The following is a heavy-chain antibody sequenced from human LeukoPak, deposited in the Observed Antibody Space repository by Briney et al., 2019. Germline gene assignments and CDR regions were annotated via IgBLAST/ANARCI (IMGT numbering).Heavy chain of an antibody. J-gene: IGHJ4*02. V-gene: IGHV3-30-3*01. CDR1: GFTFSSYA. CDR2: ISYDGSNK. D-gene: IGHD1-1*01. Sequence: GGSLRLSCAASGFTFSSYATHWVRQAPGKGLEWVAVISYDGSNKYYADSVKGRFTISRDNSKNTLYLQMNSLRAEDTAVYYCARESHTSTTFDYWGQGTLVTVSS. CDR3: ARESHTSTTFDY.